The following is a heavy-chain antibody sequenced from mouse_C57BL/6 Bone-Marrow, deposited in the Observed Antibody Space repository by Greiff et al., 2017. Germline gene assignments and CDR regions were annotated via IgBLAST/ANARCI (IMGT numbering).Heavy chain of an antibody. CDR2: ISSGSSTI. CDR3: ARDGSSYWWYFDV. D-gene: IGHD1-1*01. Sequence: DVHLVESGGGLVKPGGSLKLSCAASGFTFSDYGMHWVRQAPEKGLEWVAYISSGSSTIYYADTVKGRFTISRDNAKNTLFLQMTSLRSEDTAMYYCARDGSSYWWYFDVWGTGTTVTVSS. CDR1: GFTFSDYG. V-gene: IGHV5-17*01. J-gene: IGHJ1*03.